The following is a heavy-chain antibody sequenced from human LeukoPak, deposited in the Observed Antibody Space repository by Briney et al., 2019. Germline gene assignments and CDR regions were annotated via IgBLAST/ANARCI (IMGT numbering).Heavy chain of an antibody. D-gene: IGHD1-26*01. CDR3: ARDFLSSGSYYYFDY. Sequence: GGSLRLSCEASGFTFSNYAMSWVRQAPGKGLECVSPISGSGGSTYYRDSVKGRFTVSRDNSKNTLYLQMNSLRAEDTAVYYCARDFLSSGSYYYFDYWGQGTLVTVSS. V-gene: IGHV3-23*01. CDR1: GFTFSNYA. CDR2: ISGSGGST. J-gene: IGHJ4*02.